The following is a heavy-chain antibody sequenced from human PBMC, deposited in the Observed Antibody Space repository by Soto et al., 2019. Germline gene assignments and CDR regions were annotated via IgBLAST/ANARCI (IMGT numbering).Heavy chain of an antibody. CDR3: TKGRRGILMVYGFGGMDV. J-gene: IGHJ6*02. Sequence: GGSLRLSCAASGFTVNSHAMSWVRQAPGKGLEWVASISGSGDGTYYGDSVKGRFTISRDSSSSTLYLQMNNLRGEDAAVYFCTKGRRGILMVYGFGGMDVWGQGTTVTVSS. V-gene: IGHV3-23*01. CDR1: GFTVNSHA. D-gene: IGHD2-8*01. CDR2: ISGSGDGT.